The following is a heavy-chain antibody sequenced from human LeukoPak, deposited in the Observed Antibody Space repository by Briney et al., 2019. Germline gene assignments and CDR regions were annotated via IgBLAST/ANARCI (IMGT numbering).Heavy chain of an antibody. V-gene: IGHV1-2*02. CDR2: INPNSGGT. CDR1: GYTFSSYG. D-gene: IGHD4-23*01. CDR3: ARDRGLRWLPNAFDI. Sequence: ASVKVSCKASGYTFSSYGITWVRQAPGQGLEWMGWINPNSGGTNYAQKFQGRVTMTRDTSISTAYMELSRLRSDDTAVYYCARDRGLRWLPNAFDIWGQGTMVTVSS. J-gene: IGHJ3*02.